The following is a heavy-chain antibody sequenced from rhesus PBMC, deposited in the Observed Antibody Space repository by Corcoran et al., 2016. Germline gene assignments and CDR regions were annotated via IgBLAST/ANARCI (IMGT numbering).Heavy chain of an antibody. J-gene: IGHJ6*01. CDR1: GGSISSTY. Sequence: QVQLQESGPGLVKPSETLSLTCAVSGGSISSTYCSWIRQPPGKGLAWIGRIPGRGGSTDSDPSLKGRVTISTDTSRNKFSLKLGSVTAADTAVYYCARLRAGYYVGMGGLDSWGQGVVVTVSS. CDR3: ARLRAGYYVGMGGLDS. V-gene: IGHV4-173*01. CDR2: IPGRGGST. D-gene: IGHD3-3*01.